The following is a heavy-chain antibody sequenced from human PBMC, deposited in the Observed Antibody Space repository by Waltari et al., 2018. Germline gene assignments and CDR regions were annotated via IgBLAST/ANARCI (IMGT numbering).Heavy chain of an antibody. V-gene: IGHV4-30-4*08. CDR1: RTGDYY. CDR2: IYYSGST. J-gene: IGHJ4*02. D-gene: IGHD4-17*01. CDR3: ARYRNLLAGLARIYGVDYEPRAGFDY. Sequence: RTGDYYWSWIRQPPGKGLEWIGYIYYSGSTYYNPSRKSRVTIAVDTSKNQFSLKLSSVTAADTAVYYCARYRNLLAGLARIYGVDYEPRAGFDYWGQGTLVTVSS.